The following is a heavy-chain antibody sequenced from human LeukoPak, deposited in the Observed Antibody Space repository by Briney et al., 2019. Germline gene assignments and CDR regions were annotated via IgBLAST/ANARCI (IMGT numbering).Heavy chain of an antibody. V-gene: IGHV3-48*03. CDR1: GFTFSSYE. CDR3: AELGITMIGGV. CDR2: ISSSGTTI. D-gene: IGHD3-10*02. Sequence: PGGSLRLSCAASGFTFSSYEMNWVRHAPGKGLDWVSYISSSGTTIYYADSVKGRFTISRDNAKNSLYLQMNSLRAEDTAVYYCAELGITMIGGVWGKGTTVTISS. J-gene: IGHJ6*04.